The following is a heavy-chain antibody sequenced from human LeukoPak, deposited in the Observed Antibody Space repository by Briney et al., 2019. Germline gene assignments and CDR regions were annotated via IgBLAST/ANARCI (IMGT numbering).Heavy chain of an antibody. CDR2: IYSGDST. CDR1: GFTVSSSY. CDR3: ARGLNYDDWEFPDLFDI. D-gene: IGHD3-22*01. Sequence: GGSLRLSCAASGFTVSSSYMTWVRQAPGKGLEWVSVIYSGDSTYYADSVKGRFTISRDNSKNTLYLQMNSLRAEDTAVYYCARGLNYDDWEFPDLFDIWGQGTMVTVST. V-gene: IGHV3-53*01. J-gene: IGHJ3*02.